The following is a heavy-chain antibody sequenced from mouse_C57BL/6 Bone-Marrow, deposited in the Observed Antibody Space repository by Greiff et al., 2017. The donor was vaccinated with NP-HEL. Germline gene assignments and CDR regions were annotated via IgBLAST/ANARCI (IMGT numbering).Heavy chain of an antibody. J-gene: IGHJ4*01. CDR3: TTGAVVAYYYAMDY. D-gene: IGHD1-1*01. Sequence: VQLQQSGAELVRPGASVKLSCTASGFNIKDDYMHWVKQRPEQGLEWIGWIDPENGDTEYASKFQGKATLTADTSSNTAYLQLSSLTSEDTAVYYCTTGAVVAYYYAMDYWGQGTSVTVSS. CDR2: IDPENGDT. V-gene: IGHV14-4*01. CDR1: GFNIKDDY.